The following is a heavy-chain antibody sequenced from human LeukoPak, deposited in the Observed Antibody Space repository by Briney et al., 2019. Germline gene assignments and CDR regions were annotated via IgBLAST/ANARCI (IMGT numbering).Heavy chain of an antibody. CDR2: ISWDGGST. Sequence: PGGSLRLSGAASGFTFDDYAMHWVRQAPGKGLEWVSLISWDGGSTYYADSVKGRFTISRDNSKNSLYLQMNSLRAEDTALYYCAKDQGDCSGGSCYYFDYWGQGTLVTVSS. V-gene: IGHV3-43D*03. D-gene: IGHD2-15*01. J-gene: IGHJ4*02. CDR1: GFTFDDYA. CDR3: AKDQGDCSGGSCYYFDY.